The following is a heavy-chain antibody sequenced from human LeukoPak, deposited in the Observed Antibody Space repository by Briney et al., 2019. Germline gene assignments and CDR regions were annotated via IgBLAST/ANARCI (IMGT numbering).Heavy chain of an antibody. CDR2: ISYTGST. V-gene: IGHV4-39*07. CDR3: ARGQQLAHYYYYGMDV. D-gene: IGHD6-13*01. CDR1: GGSISSSTYY. Sequence: PSETLSLTCTVSGGSISSSTYYWGWIRQPPGKGLEWIGSISYTGSTYYNPSLKSRVTISVDTSKNQFSLKLSSVTAADTAVYYCARGQQLAHYYYYGMDVWGQGTTVTVSS. J-gene: IGHJ6*02.